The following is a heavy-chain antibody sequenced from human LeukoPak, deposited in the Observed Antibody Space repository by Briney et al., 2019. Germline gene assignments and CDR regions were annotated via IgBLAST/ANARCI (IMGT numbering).Heavy chain of an antibody. CDR1: GGSFSGYH. D-gene: IGHD3-22*01. CDR3: ARGRHDISMIVVVMTSVSYYLDV. J-gene: IGHJ6*03. CDR2: INPSGST. V-gene: IGHV4-34*01. Sequence: SETLSLTCAVYGGSFSGYHWTWIRQSPGKGLEWIGDINPSGSTYYNPSLKSRLTISVDTSKNQFSLKLRSVTAADTAVYYCARGRHDISMIVVVMTSVSYYLDVWGKGTTVTVS.